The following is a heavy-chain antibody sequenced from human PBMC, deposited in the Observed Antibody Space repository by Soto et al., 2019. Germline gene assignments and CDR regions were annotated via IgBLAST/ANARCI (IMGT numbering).Heavy chain of an antibody. J-gene: IGHJ4*02. CDR3: ASLLLGDCSGDVCYSWWQFDY. D-gene: IGHD2-15*01. CDR2: ISGSGSCT. CDR1: GFTFSNYA. V-gene: IGHV3-23*04. Sequence: EVQLVESGGALVQPGGSLGLSCAASGFTFSNYAMSWVRQAPGKGLEWVSGISGSGSCTYYADSVKGRFSISRDNSKNTQNLQMNSLRDEDTAVYYCASLLLGDCSGDVCYSWWQFDYWGRGTLVTVSS.